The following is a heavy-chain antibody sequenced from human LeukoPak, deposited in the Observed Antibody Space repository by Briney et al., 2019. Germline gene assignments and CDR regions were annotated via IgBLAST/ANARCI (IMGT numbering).Heavy chain of an antibody. D-gene: IGHD6-19*01. V-gene: IGHV3-23*01. CDR3: ARDEIPVAGNYFDY. CDR2: ISGSGGST. CDR1: GFTFSSYA. J-gene: IGHJ4*02. Sequence: AGGSLRLSCAASGFTFSSYAMSWVRQAPGKGLEWVSAISGSGGSTYYADSVKGRFTISRDNAKNSLYLQMNSLRAEDTAVYYCARDEIPVAGNYFDYWGQGTLVTVSS.